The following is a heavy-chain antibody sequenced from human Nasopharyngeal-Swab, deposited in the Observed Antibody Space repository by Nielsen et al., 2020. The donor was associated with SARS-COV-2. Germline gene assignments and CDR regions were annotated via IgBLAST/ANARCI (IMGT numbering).Heavy chain of an antibody. CDR3: ANLNDYGDYGGLGI. D-gene: IGHD4-17*01. J-gene: IGHJ3*02. Sequence: GGSLRLSCAASGFTFDDYAMHWVRQAPGKGLEWVSGISWNSGSIGYADSVKGRFTISRDNAKNSLYLQMNSLRAEGTALYYCANLNDYGDYGGLGIWGQGTMVTVSS. V-gene: IGHV3-9*01. CDR2: ISWNSGSI. CDR1: GFTFDDYA.